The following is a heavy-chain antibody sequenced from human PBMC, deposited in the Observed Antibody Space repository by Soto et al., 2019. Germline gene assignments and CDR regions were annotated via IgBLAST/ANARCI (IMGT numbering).Heavy chain of an antibody. J-gene: IGHJ4*02. CDR3: ARGGCSGGSCYPIDY. CDR1: GGSFSGYY. V-gene: IGHV4-34*01. CDR2: INHSGST. D-gene: IGHD2-15*01. Sequence: QVQLQQWGAGLLKPSETLSLTCAVYGGSFSGYYWSWIRQPPGKGLALIGEINHSGSTNYNPSLKSRVTISVDTSKNQFSLKLSSVTAADTAVYYCARGGCSGGSCYPIDYWGQGTLVTVSS.